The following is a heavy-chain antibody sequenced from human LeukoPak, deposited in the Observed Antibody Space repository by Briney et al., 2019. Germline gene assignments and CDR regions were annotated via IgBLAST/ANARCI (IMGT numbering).Heavy chain of an antibody. CDR1: VGTFSSYA. D-gene: IGHD2-15*01. CDR2: IIPIFGTA. V-gene: IGHV1-69*05. J-gene: IGHJ4*02. CDR3: ARGVICSGGSCYSTYYFDY. Sequence: ASVKVSCKASVGTFSSYAISWVRQAPGQGLEWMGGIIPIFGTANYAQKFQGRVTITTDESTSTAYMELSSLRSEDTAVYYCARGVICSGGSCYSTYYFDYWGQGTLVTVSS.